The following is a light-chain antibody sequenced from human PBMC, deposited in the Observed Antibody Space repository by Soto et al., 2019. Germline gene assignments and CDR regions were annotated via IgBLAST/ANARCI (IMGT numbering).Light chain of an antibody. Sequence: MTQPPATLSVSTGERATLSCRASQTVSSNLAWYQQKPGKAPRLLIYGASTRTTGIPSRFSGSGSGTEFTLTISSLQSEDFAVYYCQQYNNCPWTFGQGTKVDI. J-gene: IGKJ1*01. CDR1: QTVSSN. CDR2: GAS. V-gene: IGKV3-15*01. CDR3: QQYNNCPWT.